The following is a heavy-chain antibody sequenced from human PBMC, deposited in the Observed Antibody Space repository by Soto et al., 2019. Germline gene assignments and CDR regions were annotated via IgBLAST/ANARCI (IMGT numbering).Heavy chain of an antibody. CDR1: GFTFSSYA. CDR2: ISGSGGST. Sequence: EVQLLESGGGLVQPGGSLRLSCAASGFTFSSYAMSWVRQAPGKGLEWVSAISGSGGSTYYADSVKGRFTISRDNSKNTLYLQMKSLRAEDTAVYSCAKSEYYYDSSGYPSWGQGTLVTVSS. V-gene: IGHV3-23*01. D-gene: IGHD3-22*01. J-gene: IGHJ4*02. CDR3: AKSEYYYDSSGYPS.